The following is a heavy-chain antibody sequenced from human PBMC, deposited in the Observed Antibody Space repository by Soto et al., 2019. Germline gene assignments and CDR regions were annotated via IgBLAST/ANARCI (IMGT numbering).Heavy chain of an antibody. D-gene: IGHD1-1*01. CDR1: GITFTSYA. Sequence: EVQLLESGGGLVQPGGSLRLSCAASGITFTSYAMSWVRQAPGKGLEWVSAVSGSGDSTYYADSVKGRFTISRDNSKNTLYLQMNSLRAEDTAVYYCAKDKSLERRGAFDIWGQGTVVTVSS. J-gene: IGHJ3*02. CDR2: VSGSGDST. V-gene: IGHV3-23*01. CDR3: AKDKSLERRGAFDI.